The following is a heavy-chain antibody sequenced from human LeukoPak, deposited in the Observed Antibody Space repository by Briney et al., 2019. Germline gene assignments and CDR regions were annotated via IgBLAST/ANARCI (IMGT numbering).Heavy chain of an antibody. V-gene: IGHV3-48*03. CDR3: AREGARLWFGELLSYYGMDV. Sequence: PGGSLRLSCSASGFSFSDYEMNWVRQAPGKGLEWLSYIGYTGSTITYADSVKGRFTVSRDNAKNAMYLQMTSLRVEDTAIYYCAREGARLWFGELLSYYGMDVWGQGTTVTVSS. CDR2: IGYTGSTI. J-gene: IGHJ6*02. CDR1: GFSFSDYE. D-gene: IGHD3-10*01.